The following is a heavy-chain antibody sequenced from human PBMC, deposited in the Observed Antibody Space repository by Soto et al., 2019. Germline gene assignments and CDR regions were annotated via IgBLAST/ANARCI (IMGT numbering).Heavy chain of an antibody. D-gene: IGHD3-10*01. Sequence: QITLKESGPSLLRPTQTLTLTCTYSGFSLSSSGVGVGWXRQPPGKALEWLTFIYWDDDKRNNLSLKTRLTXXXXXXXXXXXXXXXXXXXAXTXTYYCARLVVAGITYYFDSWGQGTLVIVSS. CDR2: IYWDDDK. CDR1: GFSLSSSGVG. J-gene: IGHJ4*02. V-gene: IGHV2-5*02. CDR3: ARLVVAGITYYFDS.